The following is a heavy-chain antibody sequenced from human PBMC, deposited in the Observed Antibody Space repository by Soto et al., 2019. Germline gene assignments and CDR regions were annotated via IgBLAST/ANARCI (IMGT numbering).Heavy chain of an antibody. CDR1: GGSISSSSYY. J-gene: IGHJ2*01. CDR2: IYYSGST. CDR3: ARHGLRSNPKVPWCFDL. D-gene: IGHD4-17*01. V-gene: IGHV4-39*01. Sequence: SETRSLTCIVSGGSISSSSYYWGWIRQPPGKGLEWIGSIYYSGSTYYNPSLKSRVTISVDTSKNQISLKLSSVTAADTAVYYCARHGLRSNPKVPWCFDLWGRGTLVTV.